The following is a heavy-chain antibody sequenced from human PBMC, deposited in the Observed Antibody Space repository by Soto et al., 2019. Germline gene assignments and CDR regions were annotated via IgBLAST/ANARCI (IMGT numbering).Heavy chain of an antibody. V-gene: IGHV4-30-4*01. D-gene: IGHD2-21*02. CDR3: ARVGPYCGGDCYSPPP. CDR2: IYYSGST. Sequence: SETLSLTCTVSGDSISSGANYWSWIRQPPGKGLEWIGYIYYSGSTYYNPTLKSRVTISVDRSKNLFSLKLSSVTAADTAVYYCARVGPYCGGDCYSPPPWGQGTLVTVSS. CDR1: GDSISSGANY. J-gene: IGHJ5*02.